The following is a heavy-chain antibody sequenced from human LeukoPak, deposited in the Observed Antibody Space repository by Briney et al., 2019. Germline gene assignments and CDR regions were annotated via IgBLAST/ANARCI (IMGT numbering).Heavy chain of an antibody. V-gene: IGHV3-74*01. D-gene: IGHD4-17*01. CDR3: ARDEPTVTTGPPVGS. CDR1: GFTFETYW. Sequence: GGSLRLSCAASGFTFETYWMHWVRQAPGKGLVWVSCINGYGSTTNYADSVRGRFTISRDNAENTLYLQMNSLRAEDTAVYYCARDEPTVTTGPPVGSWGQGTLVTVSS. J-gene: IGHJ4*02. CDR2: INGYGSTT.